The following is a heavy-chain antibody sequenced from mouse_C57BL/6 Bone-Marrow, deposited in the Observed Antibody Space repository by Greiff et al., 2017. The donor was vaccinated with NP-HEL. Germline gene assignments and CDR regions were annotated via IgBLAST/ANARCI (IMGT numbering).Heavy chain of an antibody. D-gene: IGHD2-4*01. Sequence: QVQLKQSGPGLVQPSQSLSITCTVSGFSLTSYGVHWVRQSPGKGLEWLGVIWSGGSTDYNAAFISRLSISKDNSKSQVFFKMNSLQADDTAIYYCARPIYYDYDPLAYWGQGTLVTVSA. J-gene: IGHJ3*01. V-gene: IGHV2-2*01. CDR2: IWSGGST. CDR1: GFSLTSYG. CDR3: ARPIYYDYDPLAY.